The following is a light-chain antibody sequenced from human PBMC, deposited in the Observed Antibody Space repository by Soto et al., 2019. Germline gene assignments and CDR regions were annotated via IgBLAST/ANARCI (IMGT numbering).Light chain of an antibody. CDR1: QTINTW. V-gene: IGKV1-5*03. CDR3: QQYETYSGT. CDR2: RAT. J-gene: IGKJ3*01. Sequence: DIPMTQSPSTLSASVGDSVTITCRASQTINTWLAWYQQKPGKAPKLLIYRATNLVSGVPSRFSGSGSGTEFTLTISSLQPDDFSIYYCQQYETYSGTFGPGTKVDI.